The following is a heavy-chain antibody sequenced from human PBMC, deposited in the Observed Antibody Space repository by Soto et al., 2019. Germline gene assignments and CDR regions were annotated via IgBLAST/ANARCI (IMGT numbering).Heavy chain of an antibody. CDR2: DDPADGET. D-gene: IGHD5-18*01. CDR3: SVNTSKHYGMDV. V-gene: IGHV1-69-2*01. J-gene: IGHJ6*02. Sequence: GASEEVSCKVSGYTFTDYYLLWVQQAPGKGLEWMELDDPADGETIYAKKFQGRVTITADTSTDTAYMELSSLRSEETAVYYCSVNTSKHYGMDVWGQGTTVTVTS. CDR1: GYTFTDYY.